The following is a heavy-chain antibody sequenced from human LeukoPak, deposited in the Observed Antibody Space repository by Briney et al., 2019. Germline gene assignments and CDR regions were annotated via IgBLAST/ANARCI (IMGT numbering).Heavy chain of an antibody. Sequence: GGSLRLSCAASGFIFSTYGMNWVRQAPGKGLEWVSYIGSGSNTIHYADSVKGRFTISRDNAKNSLYLQMNSLRDEDTAVYYCARAMRSGYDYWGQGTLVTVSS. D-gene: IGHD5-12*01. CDR1: GFIFSTYG. CDR3: ARAMRSGYDY. CDR2: IGSGSNTI. V-gene: IGHV3-48*02. J-gene: IGHJ4*02.